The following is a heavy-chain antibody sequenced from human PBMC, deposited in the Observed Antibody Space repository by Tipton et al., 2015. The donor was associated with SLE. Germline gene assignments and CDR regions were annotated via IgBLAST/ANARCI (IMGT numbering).Heavy chain of an antibody. V-gene: IGHV4-34*01. Sequence: TLSLTCAVFGGSFTDYYWTWIRQAPGKGLELIGEINHSGSINYSPSLKSRATISVDTSKNQVSMGLRSVTAADTGVYFCARKGYSGSYHGGFDHWGQGALVTVSS. CDR1: GGSFTDYY. CDR2: INHSGSI. D-gene: IGHD1-26*01. CDR3: ARKGYSGSYHGGFDH. J-gene: IGHJ4*02.